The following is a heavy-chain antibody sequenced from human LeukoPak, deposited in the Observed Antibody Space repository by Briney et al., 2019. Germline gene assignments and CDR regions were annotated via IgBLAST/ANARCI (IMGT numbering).Heavy chain of an antibody. J-gene: IGHJ1*01. CDR3: ASTTRVSQDGRAEYFQH. CDR2: IYSMGTT. Sequence: SETLSLTCSVSGGSINRDYYYWGWIRQPPGKWLECLGTIYSMGTTYYNPSLKSQVTISVDTSKNQFSLNLISVTAAEPAVYFCASTTRVSQDGRAEYFQHWGQGPL. V-gene: IGHV4-39*07. D-gene: IGHD5/OR15-5a*01. CDR1: GGSINRDYYY.